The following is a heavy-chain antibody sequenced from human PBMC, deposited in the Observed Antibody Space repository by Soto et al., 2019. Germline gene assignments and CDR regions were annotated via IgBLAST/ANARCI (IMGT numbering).Heavy chain of an antibody. CDR3: ARVTGDKGLYYFDY. V-gene: IGHV1-69*04. J-gene: IGHJ4*02. D-gene: IGHD4-17*01. CDR2: IIPILGIA. Sequence: SVKVSCKASGYTFTSYGISWVRQAPGQGLEWMGRIIPILGIANYAQKFQGRVTITADKSTSTAYMELSSLRSEDTAVYYCARVTGDKGLYYFDYWGQGTLVTVSS. CDR1: GYTFTSYG.